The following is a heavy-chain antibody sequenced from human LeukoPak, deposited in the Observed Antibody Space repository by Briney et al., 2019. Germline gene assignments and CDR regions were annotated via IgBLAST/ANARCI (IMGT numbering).Heavy chain of an antibody. D-gene: IGHD3-3*01. CDR3: ARNTYYDFWSGYYEGGYFDY. Sequence: SETLSLTCTVSGYSISSGYYWSWIRQPAGKGLEWIGRIYTSGSTNYNPSLKSRVTMSVDTSKNQFSLKLSSVTAADTAVYYCARNTYYDFWSGYYEGGYFDYWGQGTLVTVSS. CDR1: GYSISSGYY. CDR2: IYTSGST. J-gene: IGHJ4*02. V-gene: IGHV4-4*07.